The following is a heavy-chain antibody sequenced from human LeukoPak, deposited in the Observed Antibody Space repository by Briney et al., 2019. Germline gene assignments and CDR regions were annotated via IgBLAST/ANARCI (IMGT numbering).Heavy chain of an antibody. J-gene: IGHJ5*02. CDR1: GYTFTGYY. D-gene: IGHD2-15*01. Sequence: GASVKVSCKASGYTFTGYYMHWVRQAPGQGLEWMGWINPNSGGTNYAQKFQGRVTMTRDTSISTAYMELSRLRSDDTAVYYCARHGHVVVAQGNNWFDPWGQGTLVTVSS. V-gene: IGHV1-2*02. CDR2: INPNSGGT. CDR3: ARHGHVVVAQGNNWFDP.